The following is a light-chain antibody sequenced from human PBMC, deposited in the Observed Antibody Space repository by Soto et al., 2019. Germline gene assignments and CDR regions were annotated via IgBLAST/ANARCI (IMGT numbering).Light chain of an antibody. J-gene: IGKJ5*01. V-gene: IGKV1-39*01. CDR3: QQSYSTPSIT. CDR1: QSISSY. Sequence: DIQMTQSPSSLSASVGCRVTITCRASQSISSYLNWYQQKPVKAPKLLIYAASSLQSGVPSRFSGSGSGTDFTLTIRSLQPEDFATYYCQQSYSTPSITFGQGTQREIK. CDR2: AAS.